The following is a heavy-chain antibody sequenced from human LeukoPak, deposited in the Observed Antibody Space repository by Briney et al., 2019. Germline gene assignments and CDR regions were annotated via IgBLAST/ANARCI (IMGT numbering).Heavy chain of an antibody. V-gene: IGHV3-53*01. CDR1: GFTVSSNY. J-gene: IGHJ6*03. CDR2: IYSGGST. Sequence: GGSLRLSCAASGFTVSSNYMSWVRQAPGKGLEWVSVIYSGGSTYYADSVKGRFTISRDNSKNTLYLQMNSLRAEDTAVYYCARWIGSKYYYYYMDVWGKGATVTVSS. D-gene: IGHD3-10*01. CDR3: ARWIGSKYYYYYMDV.